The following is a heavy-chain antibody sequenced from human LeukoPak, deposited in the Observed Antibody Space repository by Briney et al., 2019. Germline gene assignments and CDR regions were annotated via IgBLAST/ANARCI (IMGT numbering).Heavy chain of an antibody. J-gene: IGHJ5*02. D-gene: IGHD6-13*01. Sequence: GGSLRLSCAASGFTFSDYYMNWIRQAPGKGLEWVSAISGSGGGTSYADSVKGRFTISRDNSKNTLSLQMNSLRAEDTAVYYCAKDAYTSSWYRFDPWGQGTLVTVSS. V-gene: IGHV3-23*01. CDR3: AKDAYTSSWYRFDP. CDR2: ISGSGGGT. CDR1: GFTFSDYY.